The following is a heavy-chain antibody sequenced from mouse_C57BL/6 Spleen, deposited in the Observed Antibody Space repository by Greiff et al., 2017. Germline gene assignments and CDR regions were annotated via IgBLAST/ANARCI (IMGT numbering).Heavy chain of an antibody. CDR1: GYSFTGYY. J-gene: IGHJ4*01. D-gene: IGHD1-1*01. CDR2: INPSTGGT. CDR3: ASSHYYGSSYHYAMDY. V-gene: IGHV1-42*01. Sequence: EVKLQQSGPELVKPGASVKISCKASGYSFTGYYMNWVKQSPEKSLEWIGEINPSTGGTTYNQKFKAKATLTVDKSSSTAYMQLKSLTSEDSAVYYCASSHYYGSSYHYAMDYWGQGTSVTVSS.